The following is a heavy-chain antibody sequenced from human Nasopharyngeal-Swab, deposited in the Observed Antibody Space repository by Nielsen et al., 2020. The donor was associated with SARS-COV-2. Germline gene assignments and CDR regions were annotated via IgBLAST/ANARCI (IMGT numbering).Heavy chain of an antibody. CDR2: INERGSG. V-gene: IGHV4-34*01. CDR1: GGTPNGFH. Sequence: PETLSLTCVVFGGTPNGFHWKWIRQTPGKGLEWIGEINERGSGNYNPSLRSRVTISAGTSNIQFSLKLNSVTAADTAVYYCARGQDAYYYMDVWGEGTTVTVSS. J-gene: IGHJ6*03. CDR3: ARGQDAYYYMDV. D-gene: IGHD2-15*01.